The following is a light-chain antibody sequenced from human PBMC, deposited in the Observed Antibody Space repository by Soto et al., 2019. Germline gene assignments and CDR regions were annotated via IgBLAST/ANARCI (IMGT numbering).Light chain of an antibody. V-gene: IGKV1-39*01. Sequence: DIQLTQSPSPLSASVGDRVAITCLASQSISTYLNWYQQKPGKAPKVLIYAASNLQSGVPPRFSGSGSGTDFTLTISSLQPEDVATYFCQQSYMTPITFGQGTRLEIK. CDR1: QSISTY. CDR2: AAS. CDR3: QQSYMTPIT. J-gene: IGKJ5*01.